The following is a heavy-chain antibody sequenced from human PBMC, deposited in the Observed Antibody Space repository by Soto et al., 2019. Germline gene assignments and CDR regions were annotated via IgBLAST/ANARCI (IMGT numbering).Heavy chain of an antibody. CDR2: IYHSGIT. J-gene: IGHJ5*02. CDR1: GGSISSGPYS. V-gene: IGHV4-30-2*01. Sequence: SETLSLTCAVSGGSISSGPYSWSWLRQAPGKGLEWIGYIYHSGITHYNPSLKSRVTISLDRSKNQLSLRLSPVTAADTAVYYCARGCSSTSCYTGFDPWGQGTQVTVSS. CDR3: ARGCSSTSCYTGFDP. D-gene: IGHD2-2*02.